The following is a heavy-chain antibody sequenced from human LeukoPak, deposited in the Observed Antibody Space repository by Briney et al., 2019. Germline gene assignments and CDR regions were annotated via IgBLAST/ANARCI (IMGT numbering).Heavy chain of an antibody. J-gene: IGHJ3*02. Sequence: GGSLRLSCAASGFTFSSYSMNWVRQAPGKGLEWVSSISSSSSYIYYADSVKGRFTISRDNAKNSLYLQMHSLRAEDTAVYYCARDSRTDDSTGVYYLDAFDIWGQGTMVTVSS. CDR2: ISSSSSYI. V-gene: IGHV3-21*01. D-gene: IGHD2-8*02. CDR3: ARDSRTDDSTGVYYLDAFDI. CDR1: GFTFSSYS.